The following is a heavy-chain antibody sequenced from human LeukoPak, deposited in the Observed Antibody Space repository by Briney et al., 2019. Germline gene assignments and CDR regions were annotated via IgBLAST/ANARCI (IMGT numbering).Heavy chain of an antibody. CDR1: GYTFTSYG. Sequence: ASVKVSCKASGYTFTSYGISWVRQAPGQGLEWMGWISTYNGNTNYEQKLQGRLTMTTDTSTSTAYMELRSLRSDDTAAYYCARFSHRINREKFDYWGQGTLVTVSS. J-gene: IGHJ4*02. D-gene: IGHD1-26*01. V-gene: IGHV1-18*01. CDR3: ARFSHRINREKFDY. CDR2: ISTYNGNT.